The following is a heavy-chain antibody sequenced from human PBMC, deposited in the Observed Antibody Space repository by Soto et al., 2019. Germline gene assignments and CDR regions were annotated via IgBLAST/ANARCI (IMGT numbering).Heavy chain of an antibody. CDR1: GFTFSSYG. D-gene: IGHD5-12*01. Sequence: PLGSLRLSCAASGFTFSSYGMHWVRQAPGKGLEWVAVISYDGSNKYYADSVKGRFTISRDNSKNTLYLQMNSLRAEDTAVYYCAKGLGGMYYYYGMDVWGQGTTVTVSS. V-gene: IGHV3-30*18. J-gene: IGHJ6*02. CDR2: ISYDGSNK. CDR3: AKGLGGMYYYYGMDV.